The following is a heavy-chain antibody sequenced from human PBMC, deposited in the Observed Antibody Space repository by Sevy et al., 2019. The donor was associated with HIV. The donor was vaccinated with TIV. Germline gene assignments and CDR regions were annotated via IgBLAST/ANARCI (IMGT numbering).Heavy chain of an antibody. V-gene: IGHV3-23*01. CDR3: AREGCSKPHDY. D-gene: IGHD3-10*02. J-gene: IGHJ4*02. Sequence: GGSLRLSCAASVFTFSSYAMSWVHQAPGKGLEWVSTFSFGCGKINYADSVKGRFTISRDNSKNTLYLQMHSLRAEDTAVYYCAREGCSKPHDYWGQGTLVTVSS. CDR1: VFTFSSYA. CDR2: FSFGCGKI.